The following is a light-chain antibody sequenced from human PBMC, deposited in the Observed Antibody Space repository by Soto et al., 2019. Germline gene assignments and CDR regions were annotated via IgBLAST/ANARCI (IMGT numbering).Light chain of an antibody. CDR3: QQYGTSPWT. V-gene: IGKV3-20*01. Sequence: EIVMTQSPATLSVSPGEGATLSCRASQSVRSTHLAWYQLKPGQAPRLFIYGASSRATGIPDTFSGSGSGTDFTLTISRLEPGDFAVYYCQQYGTSPWTFGQGTKVDIK. J-gene: IGKJ1*01. CDR2: GAS. CDR1: QSVRSTH.